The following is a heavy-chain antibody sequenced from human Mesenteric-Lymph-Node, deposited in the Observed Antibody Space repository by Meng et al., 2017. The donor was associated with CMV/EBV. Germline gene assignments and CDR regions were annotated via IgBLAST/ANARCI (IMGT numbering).Heavy chain of an antibody. J-gene: IGHJ6*02. D-gene: IGHD3-9*01. CDR2: IWNDGSKS. CDR3: ARDRLVIIGLYYYYYGMDV. Sequence: GESLKISCAASGFTFSIYGMHWVRQAPGKGLEWVAVIWNDGSKSHYVDSVKGRFTIARDNSKNTLYLQMNSLRAEDTAVYYCARDRLVIIGLYYYYYGMDVWGQGTTVTVSS. V-gene: IGHV3-33*01. CDR1: GFTFSIYG.